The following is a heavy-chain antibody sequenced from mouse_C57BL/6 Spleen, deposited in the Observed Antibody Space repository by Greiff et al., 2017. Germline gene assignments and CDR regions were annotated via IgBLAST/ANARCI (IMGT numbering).Heavy chain of an antibody. CDR3: ARNYDSYFDY. CDR2: ISNGGGST. D-gene: IGHD2-4*01. J-gene: IGHJ2*01. CDR1: GFTFSDYY. V-gene: IGHV5-12*01. Sequence: EVHLVESGGGLVQPGGSLKLSCAASGFTFSDYYMYWVRQTPEKRLEWVAYISNGGGSTYYPDTVKGRFTISRDNAKNTLYLQMSRLKSEDTAMYYCARNYDSYFDYWGQGTTLTVSS.